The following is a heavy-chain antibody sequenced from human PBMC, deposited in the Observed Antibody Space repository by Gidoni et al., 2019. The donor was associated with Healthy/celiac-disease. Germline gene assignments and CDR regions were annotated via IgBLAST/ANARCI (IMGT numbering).Heavy chain of an antibody. V-gene: IGHV3-48*03. CDR1: GFTFSSYD. CDR2: ISSSGSTI. D-gene: IGHD3-9*01. Sequence: EVQLVESGGGLVQPGGSLRLSCAASGFTFSSYDMNWVRQAPGKGLEWVSYISSSGSTIYYADSVKGRFTISRDNAKNSLYLQMNSLRAEDTAVYYCACVWTGYYISDYYYGMDVWGQGTTVTVSS. CDR3: ACVWTGYYISDYYYGMDV. J-gene: IGHJ6*02.